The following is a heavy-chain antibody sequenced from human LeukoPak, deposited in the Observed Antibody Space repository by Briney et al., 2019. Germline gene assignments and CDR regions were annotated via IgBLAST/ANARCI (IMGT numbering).Heavy chain of an antibody. Sequence: GASVKLSCKASGCTFSSYAISWVRQAPGQGLEWVGWIITIFGTINYAEKVQGRFTITTDNSKNTAYMELNSLRSEDTAVYYCARYLEVAVAGTTYYYYFMDVWGKGTTVTVSS. V-gene: IGHV1-69*05. CDR2: IITIFGTI. CDR3: ARYLEVAVAGTTYYYYFMDV. J-gene: IGHJ6*03. D-gene: IGHD6-19*01. CDR1: GCTFSSYA.